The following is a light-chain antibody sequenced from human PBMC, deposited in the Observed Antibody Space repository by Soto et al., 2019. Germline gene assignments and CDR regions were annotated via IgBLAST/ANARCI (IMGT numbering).Light chain of an antibody. CDR1: SSNIGAGYD. CDR2: GNN. Sequence: QSVLTQPPSVSGAPGQRVTISCTGSSSNIGAGYDVHYYQQLPGRAPKLLIYGNNNRPSGVPDRFSGSKSGTSASLAITGLRAEDEADYYCQSYDSSLSGYVFGTGTKVNVL. CDR3: QSYDSSLSGYV. J-gene: IGLJ1*01. V-gene: IGLV1-40*01.